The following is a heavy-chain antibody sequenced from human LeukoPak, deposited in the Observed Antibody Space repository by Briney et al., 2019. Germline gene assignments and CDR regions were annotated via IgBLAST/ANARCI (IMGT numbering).Heavy chain of an antibody. Sequence: SETLSLTCAVYGGSFSGYYWSWIRQPPGKGLEWIGEINHSGSTNYNPSLKSRVTISVDTSKNQFSLRLSSVTAADTAVYYCARGGYSYGFKAFDIWGQGTKVTVPS. D-gene: IGHD5-18*01. CDR3: ARGGYSYGFKAFDI. CDR2: INHSGST. CDR1: GGSFSGYY. J-gene: IGHJ3*02. V-gene: IGHV4-34*01.